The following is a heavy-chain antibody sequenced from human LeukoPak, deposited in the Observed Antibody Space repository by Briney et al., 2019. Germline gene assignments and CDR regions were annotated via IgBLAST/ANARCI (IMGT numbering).Heavy chain of an antibody. D-gene: IGHD4-4*01. CDR3: ARGMTTVTPMDV. CDR1: GGSFSGYY. Sequence: KASETLSLTCAVYGGSFSGYYWSWIRQPPGKGLEWIGEINHSGSTNYNPSLKSRVTISVDTSKNQFSLKLSSVTAADTAVYYCARGMTTVTPMDVWGQGTTVTVSS. J-gene: IGHJ6*02. V-gene: IGHV4-34*01. CDR2: INHSGST.